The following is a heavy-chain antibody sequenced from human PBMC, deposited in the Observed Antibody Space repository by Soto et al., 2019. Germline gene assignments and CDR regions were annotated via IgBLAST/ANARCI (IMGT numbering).Heavy chain of an antibody. V-gene: IGHV1-8*01. CDR2: INPNSGNI. J-gene: IGHJ4*02. CDR1: GDTFTTYD. D-gene: IGHD3-10*01. Sequence: GGSVKVSCKASGDTFTTYDINCVLQATGHGLEWMGWINPNSGNIGYAQRFQGRVTMTRDTAIRTAYMEVSSLRSDDTAVYYCARGRASGSYYLLDYWGQGTLVTAPQ. CDR3: ARGRASGSYYLLDY.